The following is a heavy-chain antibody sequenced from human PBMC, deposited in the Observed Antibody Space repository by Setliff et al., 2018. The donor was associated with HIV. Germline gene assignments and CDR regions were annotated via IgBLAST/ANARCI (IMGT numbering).Heavy chain of an antibody. V-gene: IGHV3-30*01. CDR1: GFIFSSYA. Sequence: PGGSLRLSCAASGFIFSSYAMHWVRQAPGRGLEWVAVMSYDGNNKYYADSVKGRFTISRDNSKNTLFLQMNSLRPEDTAVYYCARDGGFIAVAGLDYWGQGTLVTVSS. J-gene: IGHJ4*02. CDR3: ARDGGFIAVAGLDY. D-gene: IGHD6-19*01. CDR2: MSYDGNNK.